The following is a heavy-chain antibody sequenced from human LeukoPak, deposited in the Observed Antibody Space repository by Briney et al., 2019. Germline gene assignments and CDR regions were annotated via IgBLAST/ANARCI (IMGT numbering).Heavy chain of an antibody. Sequence: ASVKVSCKGSGYTFTSYYMHWVRQAPGQGLEWMGIINPWGGSTSYAQEFQGRVTMTSDTSTSTVYMELSSLRSEDTAVYYCARDPASYYDSSGYYPGAYWGQGTLVTVSS. CDR1: GYTFTSYY. D-gene: IGHD3-22*01. J-gene: IGHJ4*02. CDR2: INPWGGST. CDR3: ARDPASYYDSSGYYPGAY. V-gene: IGHV1-46*01.